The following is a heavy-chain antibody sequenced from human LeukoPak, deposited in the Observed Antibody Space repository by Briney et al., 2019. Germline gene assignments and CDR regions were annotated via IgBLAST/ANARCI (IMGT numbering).Heavy chain of an antibody. CDR3: ARALSWTTESYYYMDV. Sequence: GASVKVSCKASGYTFTSYDMNWVRQATGQGLEWLGWMNPNSGNTGYAQNFQGRVTMTMNTSITTAYMELSSLRSEDTAVYYCARALSWTTESYYYMDVWSKGTTVTVSS. J-gene: IGHJ6*03. CDR1: GYTFTSYD. V-gene: IGHV1-8*02. CDR2: MNPNSGNT. D-gene: IGHD3/OR15-3a*01.